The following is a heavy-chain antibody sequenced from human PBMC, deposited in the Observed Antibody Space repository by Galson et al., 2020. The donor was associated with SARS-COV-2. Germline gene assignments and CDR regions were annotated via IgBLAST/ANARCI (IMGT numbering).Heavy chain of an antibody. J-gene: IGHJ2*01. V-gene: IGHV4-38-2*01. CDR2: VYPSGSK. CDR3: ARQGVTKIFLLTVPGWFFDL. Sequence: SETLSLTCAVSGVSISNTNYWSWLRQPPGKGQEWIGSVYPSGSKYYNTSLKSRLTTSLDTSKNQSSLRLTSVTAADTALYYCARQGVTKIFLLTVPGWFFDLWGRGTLVTVSS. D-gene: IGHD2-15*01. CDR1: GVSISNTNY.